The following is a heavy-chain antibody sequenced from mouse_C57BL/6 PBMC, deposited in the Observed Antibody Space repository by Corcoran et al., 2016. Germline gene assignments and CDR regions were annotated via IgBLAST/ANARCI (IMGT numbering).Heavy chain of an antibody. CDR3: ARGTTVVATDFDV. V-gene: IGHV9-3*01. D-gene: IGHD1-1*01. CDR1: GYTFTTYG. Sequence: QIQLVQSGPELKKPGETVKISCKASGYTFTTYGMSWVKQAPGKGLKWMGWINTYSGVPTYADDFKGRFAFSLETSASTAYLQINNLKNEDTATYFCARGTTVVATDFDVCGTGTTVTVSS. J-gene: IGHJ1*03. CDR2: INTYSGVP.